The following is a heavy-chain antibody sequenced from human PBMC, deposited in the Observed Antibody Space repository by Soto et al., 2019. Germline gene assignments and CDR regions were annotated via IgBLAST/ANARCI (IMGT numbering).Heavy chain of an antibody. J-gene: IGHJ3*02. CDR2: IYWSGDE. CDR3: ARGLATLPVFAFDI. V-gene: IGHV2-5*01. Sequence: SGPTLVNPTQTLTLTCSFSGFSLSTSGVGVGWIRQSPGKALGWLALIYWSGDEHYRPSLKSRLSIIKDTSKNHVVLIMTDMDPVDTATYYCARGLATLPVFAFDIWGQGTMVTVS. CDR1: GFSLSTSGVG. D-gene: IGHD6-6*01.